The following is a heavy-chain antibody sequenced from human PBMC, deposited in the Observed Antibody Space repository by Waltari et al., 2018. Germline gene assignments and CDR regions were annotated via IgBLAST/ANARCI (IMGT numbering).Heavy chain of an antibody. CDR2: IYTSGST. CDR3: ARVPPFYDYVWGSYRTNDAFDI. J-gene: IGHJ3*02. D-gene: IGHD3-16*02. Sequence: QVQLQESGPGLVKPSQTLSLTCTVSGGSISSGGYYWSWIRQPAGKGLEWIGRIYTSGSTNYNPSLKSRVTISVDTSKNQFSLKLSSVTAADTAVYYCARVPPFYDYVWGSYRTNDAFDIWGQGTMVTVSS. V-gene: IGHV4-61*02. CDR1: GGSISSGGYY.